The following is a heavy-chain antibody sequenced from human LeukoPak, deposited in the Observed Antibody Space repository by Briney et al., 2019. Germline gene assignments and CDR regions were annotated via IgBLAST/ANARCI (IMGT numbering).Heavy chain of an antibody. D-gene: IGHD3-10*01. Sequence: ASLKVSCKASGYTFTAYYMHWVRQAPGQGLDWMGWINPQSGDTKFAQKFQGRVTMTRDTSISTAYMELSRLRSDDTAVYYCARGASPITMVRGVIHYYYYMDVWGKGTTVTVSS. CDR1: GYTFTAYY. CDR2: INPQSGDT. CDR3: ARGASPITMVRGVIHYYYYMDV. J-gene: IGHJ6*03. V-gene: IGHV1-2*02.